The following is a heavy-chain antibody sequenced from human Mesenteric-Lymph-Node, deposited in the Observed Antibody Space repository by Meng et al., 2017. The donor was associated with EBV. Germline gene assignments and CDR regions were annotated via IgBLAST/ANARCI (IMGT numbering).Heavy chain of an antibody. CDR1: GYTLTSYD. CDR2: MNPNSGNT. Sequence: QVQLVQSGGEVEKPGDPVKVSCKAFGYTLTSYDIHGVRQATGQGLEWMGWMNPNSGNTGSAQKFQGRVTMTRNTAISSAYMELNSLTSEDTAIYYCSRDSIYDGLDYWGQGTLVTVSS. CDR3: SRDSIYDGLDY. D-gene: IGHD3-16*01. J-gene: IGHJ4*02. V-gene: IGHV1-8*01.